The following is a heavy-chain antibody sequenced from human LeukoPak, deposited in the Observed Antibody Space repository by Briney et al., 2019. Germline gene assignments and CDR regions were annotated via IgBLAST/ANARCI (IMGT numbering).Heavy chain of an antibody. CDR1: GFTFSSYS. J-gene: IGHJ4*02. Sequence: GGSLRLSCAASGFTFSSYSMNWVRQAPGKGLEWVSSISSSSSYIYYADSVKGRFTISRDNAKNSLYLQMNSLRAEDTAVHYCARVAVDTAMVTGSDYWGQGTLVTVSS. CDR2: ISSSSSYI. CDR3: ARVAVDTAMVTGSDY. V-gene: IGHV3-21*01. D-gene: IGHD5-18*01.